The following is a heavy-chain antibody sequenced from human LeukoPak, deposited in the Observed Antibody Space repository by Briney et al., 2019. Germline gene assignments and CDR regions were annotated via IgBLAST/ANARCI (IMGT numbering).Heavy chain of an antibody. D-gene: IGHD2/OR15-2a*01. CDR2: ISYIGDKM. CDR3: AKRTDSDYGDC. Sequence: GSLRLSWSASGFTFYRSAIGLVRQAPGKGLEWVSAISYIGDKMYYADSVKGRFTISRDNSKNTLYLQMNSLRAEDTAIYYCAKRTDSDYGDCWGQGTLVTVSS. J-gene: IGHJ4*02. CDR1: GFTFYRSA. V-gene: IGHV3-23*01.